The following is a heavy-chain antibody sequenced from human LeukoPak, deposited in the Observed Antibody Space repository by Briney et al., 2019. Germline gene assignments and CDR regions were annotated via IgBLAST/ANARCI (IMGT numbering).Heavy chain of an antibody. CDR1: GYSISSGYY. CDR3: ARLGVGYCSGGSCYGEDY. V-gene: IGHV4-38-2*02. J-gene: IGHJ4*02. CDR2: IYHSGST. Sequence: SETLSLTCTVSGYSISSGYYWGWIRQPPGKGLEWIGSIYHSGSTYYNPSLKSRVTISVDTSKNQFSLKLSSVTAADTAVYYCARLGVGYCSGGSCYGEDYWGQGTLVTVSS. D-gene: IGHD2-15*01.